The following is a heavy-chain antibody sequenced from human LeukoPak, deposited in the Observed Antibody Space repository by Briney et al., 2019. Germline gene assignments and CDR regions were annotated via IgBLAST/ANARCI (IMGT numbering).Heavy chain of an antibody. V-gene: IGHV1-69*05. Sequence: GASVKVSCKASGGTFSSYAISWVRQAPGQGLEWMGGIIPIFGTANYAQKFQGRVTITTDESTSTAYMELSSLRSEDTAVYYCASRYSSSRKAWFDPRGQGTLVTVSS. CDR2: IIPIFGTA. CDR1: GGTFSSYA. J-gene: IGHJ5*02. D-gene: IGHD6-13*01. CDR3: ASRYSSSRKAWFDP.